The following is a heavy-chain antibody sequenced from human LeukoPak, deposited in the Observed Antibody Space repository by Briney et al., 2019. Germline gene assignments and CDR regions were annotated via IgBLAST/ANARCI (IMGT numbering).Heavy chain of an antibody. CDR2: IYYSGNT. Sequence: SETLSLTCTVSGGSISSYYWSWIRQPPGKGLEWLGYIYYSGNTNYNPSLKSRVTISVDTSKNQFSLKLTSVTAADTAVYYCASSIAVAGARFSWFDPWGQGALVTVSS. CDR3: ASSIAVAGARFSWFDP. J-gene: IGHJ5*02. D-gene: IGHD6-19*01. V-gene: IGHV4-59*01. CDR1: GGSISSYY.